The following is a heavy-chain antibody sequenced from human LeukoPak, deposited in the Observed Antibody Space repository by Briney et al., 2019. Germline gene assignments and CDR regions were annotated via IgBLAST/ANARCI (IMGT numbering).Heavy chain of an antibody. CDR2: IYPGDSDT. Sequence: KGGESLKISCKGSGYSFTSYWIGWVRPMPGKGLEWMGIIYPGDSDTRYSPSFQGQVTISADKSITTAYLQWSSLRASDTAMYYCARRSSGYDSFDYWGQGTLVTVSS. J-gene: IGHJ4*02. D-gene: IGHD5-12*01. CDR1: GYSFTSYW. V-gene: IGHV5-51*01. CDR3: ARRSSGYDSFDY.